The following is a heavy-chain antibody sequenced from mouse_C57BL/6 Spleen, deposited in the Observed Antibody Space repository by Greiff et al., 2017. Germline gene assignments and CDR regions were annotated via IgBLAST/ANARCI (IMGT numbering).Heavy chain of an antibody. Sequence: VKLQQPGAELVRPGSSVKLSCKASGYTFTSYWMDWVKQRPGQGLEWIGNIYPSDSETHYNQKFKDKATLTVDKSSSTAYMQLSSLTSEDSAVYYCARSSSGYPYWGQGTTLTVSA. D-gene: IGHD3-2*02. J-gene: IGHJ2*01. CDR1: GYTFTSYW. CDR3: ARSSSGYPY. CDR2: IYPSDSET. V-gene: IGHV1-61*01.